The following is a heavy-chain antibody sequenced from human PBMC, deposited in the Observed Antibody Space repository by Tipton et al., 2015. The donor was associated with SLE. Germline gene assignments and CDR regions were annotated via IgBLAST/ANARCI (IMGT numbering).Heavy chain of an antibody. V-gene: IGHV3-64D*06. CDR3: ASTAAAGYLKYYFGY. Sequence: SLRLSCSASGFTFSSYAMHWVRQAPGKGLGYVSAISSNGGSTYYADSVKGRFTISRDNSKNTLYLQMSSLRADDTAVYYCASTAAAGYLKYYFGYWGQGTLVTV. CDR2: ISSNGGST. D-gene: IGHD6-13*01. J-gene: IGHJ4*02. CDR1: GFTFSSYA.